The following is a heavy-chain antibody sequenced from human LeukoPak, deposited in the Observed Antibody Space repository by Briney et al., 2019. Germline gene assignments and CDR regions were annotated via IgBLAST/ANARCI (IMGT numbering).Heavy chain of an antibody. D-gene: IGHD2-2*01. Sequence: SETLSLTCTVSGGSISSYYWSWIRQPPGKGLEWIGYIYYSGSINYNPSLKSRVTISVDTSKNQFSLKLSSVTAADTAVYYCARTQYQLPFDAFDIWGQGTMVTVSS. V-gene: IGHV4-59*01. CDR1: GGSISSYY. J-gene: IGHJ3*02. CDR3: ARTQYQLPFDAFDI. CDR2: IYYSGSI.